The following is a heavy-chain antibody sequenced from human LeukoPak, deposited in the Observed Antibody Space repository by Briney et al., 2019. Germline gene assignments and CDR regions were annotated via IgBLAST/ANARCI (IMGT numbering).Heavy chain of an antibody. J-gene: IGHJ5*02. CDR2: IFYTAST. CDR1: GGSFSGYY. CDR3: ASSSSWIWFDP. Sequence: SSETLSLTCAVYGGSFSGYYWSWIRQPPGKGLEWIGSIFYTASTYYNPSLKSRVTISVDTSKNQFSLKLSSVTAADTAMYYCASSSSWIWFDPWGQGTLVTVSS. V-gene: IGHV4-34*12. D-gene: IGHD6-13*01.